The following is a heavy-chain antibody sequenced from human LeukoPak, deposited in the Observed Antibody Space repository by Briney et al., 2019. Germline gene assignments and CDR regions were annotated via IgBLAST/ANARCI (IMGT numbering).Heavy chain of an antibody. V-gene: IGHV3-53*01. D-gene: IGHD1-7*01. CDR2: IYGGGNI. J-gene: IGHJ4*02. CDR1: GFTVSSNY. Sequence: PGGSLRLSCAASGFTVSSNYMNWVRQAPGKGLEWVSVIYGGGNIYFADSVKGRFTISRDNSKNTLYLQMNSLRAEDTAVYYCARALITGTTLDYWGQGTLVTVSS. CDR3: ARALITGTTLDY.